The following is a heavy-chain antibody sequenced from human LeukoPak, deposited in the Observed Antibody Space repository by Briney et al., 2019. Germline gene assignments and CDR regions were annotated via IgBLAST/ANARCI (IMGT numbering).Heavy chain of an antibody. D-gene: IGHD6-19*01. CDR1: GGSISSRSYY. J-gene: IGHJ4*02. Sequence: SETLSLTCTVSGGSISSRSYYWGWIRQPPGKGLEWIGSMYYSGNTYYNPSLKSRVTISVDTSKNQFSLKLSSVTAADTAVYYCARVDRAVAGTIDYWGQGTLVTVSS. V-gene: IGHV4-39*01. CDR3: ARVDRAVAGTIDY. CDR2: MYYSGNT.